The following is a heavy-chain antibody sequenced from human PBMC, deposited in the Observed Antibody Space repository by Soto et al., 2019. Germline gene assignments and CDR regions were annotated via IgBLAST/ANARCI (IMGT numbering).Heavy chain of an antibody. CDR1: GDSITTYKW. CDR2: IYDSGNT. Sequence: LSLTCGVSGDSITTYKWWTWVRQTPGKGLEWIGEIYDSGNTRYNPSLKSRVTISKDTSKNELSLKLNSVTVADTAVYYCATCQLGEYYYAMDIWGQGTTVTVS. J-gene: IGHJ6*02. V-gene: IGHV4-4*02. D-gene: IGHD7-27*01. CDR3: ATCQLGEYYYAMDI.